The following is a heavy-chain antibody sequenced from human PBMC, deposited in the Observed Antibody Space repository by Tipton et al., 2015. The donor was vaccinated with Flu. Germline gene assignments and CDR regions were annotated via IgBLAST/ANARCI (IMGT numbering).Heavy chain of an antibody. D-gene: IGHD3-3*01. V-gene: IGHV3-11*04. CDR1: GFTFSDYY. Sequence: SLRLSCAASGFTFSDYYMSWVRQAPGKGLEWVSHISSSGSTIYYADSVKGRFTISRDNAKNSLYLQMNSLRAEDTAVYYCARIHYDFWSGYPNGDYWGRGTLVTVSS. CDR3: ARIHYDFWSGYPNGDY. J-gene: IGHJ4*02. CDR2: ISSSGSTI.